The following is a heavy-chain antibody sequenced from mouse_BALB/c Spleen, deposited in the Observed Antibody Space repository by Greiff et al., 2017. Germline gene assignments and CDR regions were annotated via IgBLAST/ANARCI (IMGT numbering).Heavy chain of an antibody. J-gene: IGHJ2*01. V-gene: IGHV2-9*02. CDR2: IWAGGST. CDR3: ARDNWDLYYFDY. D-gene: IGHD4-1*01. CDR1: GFSLTSYG. Sequence: VQGVESGPGLVAPSQSLSITCTVSGFSLTSYGVHWVRQPPGKGLEWLGVIWAGGSTNYNSALMSRLSISKDNSKSQVFLKMNSLQTDDTAMYYCARDNWDLYYFDYWGQGTTLTVSS.